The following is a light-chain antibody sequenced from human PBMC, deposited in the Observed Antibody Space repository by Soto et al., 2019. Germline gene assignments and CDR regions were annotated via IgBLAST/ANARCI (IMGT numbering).Light chain of an antibody. J-gene: IGKJ1*01. CDR2: GAS. Sequence: EIVLTQSPGTLSLSPGERATLSCRASQSVSSSYLGWYQQKPGQAPRLLIYGASRRATGIPDRFSGSGSGTDFTLTISRLESEDFAVYYCQQYGISPTTFGQGTKVEIK. V-gene: IGKV3-20*01. CDR1: QSVSSSY. CDR3: QQYGISPTT.